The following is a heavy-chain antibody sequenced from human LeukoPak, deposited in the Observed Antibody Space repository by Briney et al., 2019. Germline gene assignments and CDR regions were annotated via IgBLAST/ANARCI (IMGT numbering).Heavy chain of an antibody. CDR3: YYCSGGSCLFDY. D-gene: IGHD2-15*01. Sequence: SVKVSCKASGYTFTSYDINWVRQAPGQGLEWMGGIIPIFGTANYAQKFQGRVTITADESTSTAYMELSSLRSEDTAVYYCYYCSGGSCLFDYWGQGTLVTVSS. CDR1: GYTFTSYD. V-gene: IGHV1-69*13. CDR2: IIPIFGTA. J-gene: IGHJ4*02.